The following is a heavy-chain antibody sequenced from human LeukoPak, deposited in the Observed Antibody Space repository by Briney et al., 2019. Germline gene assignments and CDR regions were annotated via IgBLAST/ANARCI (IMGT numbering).Heavy chain of an antibody. D-gene: IGHD3-22*01. CDR3: AKDSPYYYDSSGYYYPDY. CDR2: INHSGST. J-gene: IGHJ4*02. V-gene: IGHV4-39*07. Sequence: SETLSLTCTVSGGSISTSSYYWGWVRQPPGKGLEWIGEINHSGSTNYNPSLKSRVTISVDTSKNQFSLKLSSVTAADTAVYYCAKDSPYYYDSSGYYYPDYWGQGTLVTVSS. CDR1: GGSISTSSYY.